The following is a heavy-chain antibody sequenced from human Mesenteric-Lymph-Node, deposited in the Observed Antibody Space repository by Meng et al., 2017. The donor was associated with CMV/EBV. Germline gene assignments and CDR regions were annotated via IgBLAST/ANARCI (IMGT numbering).Heavy chain of an antibody. D-gene: IGHD3-3*01. V-gene: IGHV1-2*02. CDR3: ASGVSHDFWTAGMDV. J-gene: IGHJ6*02. Sequence: ASVKVSCKASGYTFTGYYIYWVRQAPGQGFEWMGWINPNTGGTEYAQKFQGRVTMTRETSISTAYMELGSLKSEDTAIYYCASGVSHDFWTAGMDVWGQGTTVTVSS. CDR2: INPNTGGT. CDR1: GYTFTGYY.